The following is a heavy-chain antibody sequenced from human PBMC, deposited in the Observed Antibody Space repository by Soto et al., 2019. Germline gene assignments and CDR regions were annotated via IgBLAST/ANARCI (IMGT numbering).Heavy chain of an antibody. CDR1: GGSISSYY. CDR2: IYYSGST. CDR3: ARGTSVAGFDY. J-gene: IGHJ4*02. V-gene: IGHV4-59*01. D-gene: IGHD6-19*01. Sequence: SETLSLTCTVSGGSISSYYWSWIRQPPGKGLEWIGYIYYSGSTNYNPSLKSRVTISVDTSKSQFFLKLSSVTAADTAVYYCARGTSVAGFDYWGQGTLVTVSS.